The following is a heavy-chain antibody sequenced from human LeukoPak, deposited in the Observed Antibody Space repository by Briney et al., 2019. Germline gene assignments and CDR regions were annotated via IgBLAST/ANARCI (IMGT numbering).Heavy chain of an antibody. CDR2: ISERGGIT. D-gene: IGHD3-10*01. CDR1: RLTFHDYA. V-gene: IGHV3-23*01. Sequence: PGGSLRLSCAISRLTFHDYAMTRVRPAPGKGLEWVSYISERGGITTYADSVKARFTISRDTSLNTLYLQMNNLRAEDTAVYFCAKRGVVIRGILVIGYHQEAYHYDFWGQGVLVTVSS. CDR3: AKRGVVIRGILVIGYHQEAYHYDF. J-gene: IGHJ4*02.